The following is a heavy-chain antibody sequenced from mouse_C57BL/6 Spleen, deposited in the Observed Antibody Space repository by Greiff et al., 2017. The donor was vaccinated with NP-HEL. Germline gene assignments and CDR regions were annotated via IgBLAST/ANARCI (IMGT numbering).Heavy chain of an antibody. J-gene: IGHJ1*03. CDR2: INPYNGDT. Sequence: EVQLQQSGPELVKPGDSVKISCKASGYSFTGYFMNWVMQSHGKSLEWIGRINPYNGDTFYNQKFKGKATLTVDKSSSTAHMELRSLTSEDSAVYYCARRGGFITTVVASGYFDVWGTGTTVTVSS. CDR1: GYSFTGYF. CDR3: ARRGGFITTVVASGYFDV. V-gene: IGHV1-20*01. D-gene: IGHD1-1*01.